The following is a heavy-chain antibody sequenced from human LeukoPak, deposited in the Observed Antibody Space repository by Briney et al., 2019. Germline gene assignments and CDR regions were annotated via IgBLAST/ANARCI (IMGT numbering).Heavy chain of an antibody. Sequence: TAATLSLTCAVYGGSFSCYYWSWVRHPPGRGLEWIVEINNSGSTNYNASLKSRVTISVDTSKTQFSLNLNSVTAADTAVYYCARGQPSIAPGAMGVAGVRRGYLNYWGQGTLVIVSS. CDR3: ARGQPSIAPGAMGVAGVRRGYLNY. CDR2: INNSGST. J-gene: IGHJ4*02. CDR1: GGSFSCYY. V-gene: IGHV4-34*01. D-gene: IGHD6-13*01.